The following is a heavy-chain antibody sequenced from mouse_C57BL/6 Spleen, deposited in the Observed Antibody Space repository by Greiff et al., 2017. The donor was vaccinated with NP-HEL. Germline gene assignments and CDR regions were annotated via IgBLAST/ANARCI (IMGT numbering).Heavy chain of an antibody. CDR2: ISSGGSYT. J-gene: IGHJ1*03. V-gene: IGHV5-6*01. D-gene: IGHD2-4*01. CDR3: ARHVDYDGLVFDV. CDR1: GFTFSSYG. Sequence: EVKLVESGGDLVKPGGSLKLSCAASGFTFSSYGMSWVRQTPDKRLEWVATISSGGSYTYYPDSVKGRFTISRDNAKNTLYLQMSSLKSEDTAMYYCARHVDYDGLVFDVWGTGTTVTVSS.